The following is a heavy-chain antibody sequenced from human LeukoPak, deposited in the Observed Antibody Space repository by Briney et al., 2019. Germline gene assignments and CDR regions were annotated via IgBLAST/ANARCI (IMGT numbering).Heavy chain of an antibody. CDR2: ISSNGGST. D-gene: IGHD6-19*01. CDR1: GFTFSSYE. V-gene: IGHV3-64*01. Sequence: GGSLRLSCAASGFTFSSYEMNWVRQAPGKGLEYVSAISSNGGSTYYANSVKGRFTISRDNAKNSLYLQMNSLRAEDTAVYYCARDHTVDGLVFDYWGQGTLVTVSS. CDR3: ARDHTVDGLVFDY. J-gene: IGHJ4*02.